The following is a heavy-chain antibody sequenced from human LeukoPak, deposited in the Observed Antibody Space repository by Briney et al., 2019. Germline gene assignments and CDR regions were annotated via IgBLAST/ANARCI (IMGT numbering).Heavy chain of an antibody. Sequence: ASVKVSRKASGYTFTSYGISWVRQAPGQGLEWMGWISAYNGNTNYAQKLQGRVTMTTDTSTSTAYMELRSLRSDDTAVYYCARVTPYGSDFDYWGQGTLVTVSS. D-gene: IGHD3-10*01. CDR2: ISAYNGNT. CDR3: ARVTPYGSDFDY. V-gene: IGHV1-18*01. CDR1: GYTFTSYG. J-gene: IGHJ4*02.